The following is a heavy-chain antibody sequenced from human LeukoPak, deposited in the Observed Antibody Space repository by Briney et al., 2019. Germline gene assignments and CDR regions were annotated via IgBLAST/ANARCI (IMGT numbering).Heavy chain of an antibody. CDR1: GGTFSSYA. J-gene: IGHJ6*02. D-gene: IGHD3-9*01. CDR2: IIPILGIA. CDR3: AVTYYDILTAWERYYYGMDV. Sequence: GSSVKVSCKASGGTFSSYAISWVRQAPGQGLEWMGRIIPILGIANYAQKFQGRVTITADKSTSTAYMELSSLRSEDTAVYYCAVTYYDILTAWERYYYGMDVWGQGTTVTVSS. V-gene: IGHV1-69*04.